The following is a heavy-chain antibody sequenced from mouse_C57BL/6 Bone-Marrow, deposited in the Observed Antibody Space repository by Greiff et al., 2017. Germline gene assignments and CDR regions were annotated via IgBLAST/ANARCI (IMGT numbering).Heavy chain of an antibody. D-gene: IGHD4-1*01. J-gene: IGHJ1*03. CDR1: GFTFSSYA. V-gene: IGHV5-4*01. CDR3: ARGRTGTRGYFDV. CDR2: ISDGGSYT. Sequence: EVQVVESGGGLVKPGGSLKLSCAASGFTFSSYAMSWVRQTPEKRLEWVATISDGGSYTYYPDNVKGRFTISRENAKTNLYLQMSHLKSEDTAMYYCARGRTGTRGYFDVWGTGTTVTVSS.